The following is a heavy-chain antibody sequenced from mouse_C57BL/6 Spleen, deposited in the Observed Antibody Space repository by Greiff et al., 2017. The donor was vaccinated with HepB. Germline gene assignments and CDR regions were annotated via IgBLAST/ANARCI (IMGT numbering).Heavy chain of an antibody. D-gene: IGHD2-4*01. V-gene: IGHV2-5*01. CDR3: AKAIYYDYDEDYYAMDY. J-gene: IGHJ4*01. Sequence: VMLVESGPGLVQPSQSLSITCTVSGFSLTSYGVHWVRQSPGKGLEWLGVIWRGGSTDYNAAFMSRLSITKDNSKSQVFFKMNSLQADDTAIYYCAKAIYYDYDEDYYAMDYWGQGTSVTVSS. CDR2: IWRGGST. CDR1: GFSLTSYG.